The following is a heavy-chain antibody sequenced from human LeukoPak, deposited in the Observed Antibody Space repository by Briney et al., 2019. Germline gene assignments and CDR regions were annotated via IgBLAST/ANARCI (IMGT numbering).Heavy chain of an antibody. J-gene: IGHJ4*02. D-gene: IGHD6-19*01. V-gene: IGHV3-74*01. Sequence: GGSLRLSCAASGFSFSSYWMHWVRQTPGKGLVWVSRINSDGSSTSYADSVKGRFTISRDNAKNTLYLQMNSLRAEDTAVYYCARVGYSRGIGVGVDYWGQGTLVTVSS. CDR1: GFSFSSYW. CDR3: ARVGYSRGIGVGVDY. CDR2: INSDGSST.